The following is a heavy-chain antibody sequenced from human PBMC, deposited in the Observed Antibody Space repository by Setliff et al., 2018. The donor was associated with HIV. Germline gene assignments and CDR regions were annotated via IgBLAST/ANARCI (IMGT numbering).Heavy chain of an antibody. V-gene: IGHV4-34*01. CDR2: IYYSGST. Sequence: PSETLSLTCAVFGGSFSGYYWSWIRQPPGKGLEWIGSIYYSGSTYYTPSLKSRVTISVDTSQNQFSLKLNSVTAADTAVYYCARRGIAAAGSDSWGQGTLVTVSS. CDR3: ARRGIAAAGSDS. CDR1: GGSFSGYY. J-gene: IGHJ4*02. D-gene: IGHD6-13*01.